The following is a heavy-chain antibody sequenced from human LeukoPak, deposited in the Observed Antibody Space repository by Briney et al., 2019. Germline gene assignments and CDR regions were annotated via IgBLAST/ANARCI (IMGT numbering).Heavy chain of an antibody. Sequence: GGSLRLSCAASGFTFSSYSMNWVRQAPGKGLEWVSSISSSSSYIYYADSVKGRFTISRDNAKNSLYLQMNSLRAEDTAVYYCARFDCSGGSCRPDDAFDIWGQGTMVTVSS. CDR3: ARFDCSGGSCRPDDAFDI. D-gene: IGHD2-15*01. CDR1: GFTFSSYS. V-gene: IGHV3-21*04. CDR2: ISSSSSYI. J-gene: IGHJ3*02.